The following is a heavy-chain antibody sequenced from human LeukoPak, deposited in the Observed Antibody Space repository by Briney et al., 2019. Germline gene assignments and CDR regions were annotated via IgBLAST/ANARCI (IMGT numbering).Heavy chain of an antibody. CDR1: GGSISSYY. CDR3: ARVPKYYDILTGYYRWFDP. J-gene: IGHJ5*02. CDR2: IYYSGST. D-gene: IGHD3-9*01. V-gene: IGHV4-59*01. Sequence: SETLSLTCTVSGGSISSYYWSWIQQPPGKGLEWIGYIYYSGSTNYNPSLKSRVTISVDTSKNQFSLKLSSVTAADTAVYYCARVPKYYDILTGYYRWFDPWGQGTLVTVSS.